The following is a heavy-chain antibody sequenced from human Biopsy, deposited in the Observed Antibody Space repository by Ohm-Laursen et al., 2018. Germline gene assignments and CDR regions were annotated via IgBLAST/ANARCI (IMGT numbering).Heavy chain of an antibody. CDR1: GGTFSSFP. CDR2: NIPILGTG. Sequence: GSSVKVSCKASGGTFSSFPFNWVRQAPGQGLEWLGGNIPILGTGNYAQKFQDRATVAADTSTSTATMELRSLRSDDTAVYYCATKLTGYFHHWGQGALVIVSS. J-gene: IGHJ1*01. D-gene: IGHD3-9*01. V-gene: IGHV1-69*06. CDR3: ATKLTGYFHH.